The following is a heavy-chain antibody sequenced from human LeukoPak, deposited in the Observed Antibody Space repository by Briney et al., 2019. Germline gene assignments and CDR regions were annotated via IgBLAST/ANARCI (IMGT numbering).Heavy chain of an antibody. CDR2: IYPGDSDT. V-gene: IGHV5-51*01. CDR1: GYSFTSYW. J-gene: IGHJ5*02. D-gene: IGHD3-22*01. Sequence: GESLKISCKGSGYSFTSYWIGWVRQMPGKGLEWMGIIYPGDSDTRYSPSFQGQVTISADKSISTAYLQWSSLKASDTAMYYCAASYYYDSSGYKPFDPWGQGTLVTVSS. CDR3: AASYYYDSSGYKPFDP.